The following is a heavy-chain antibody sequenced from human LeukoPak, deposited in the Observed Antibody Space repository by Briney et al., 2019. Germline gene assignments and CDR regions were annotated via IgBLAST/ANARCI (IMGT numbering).Heavy chain of an antibody. Sequence: GGSLRLSCEVSGFPFTLYNMNWVRQAPGKGLEWVSSISSSSSYIYYADSVKGRFTISRDNAKNSLYLQMNSLRAEDTAVYYCARELRLALAARPGDYWGQGTLVTVSS. D-gene: IGHD6-6*01. J-gene: IGHJ4*02. CDR3: ARELRLALAARPGDY. V-gene: IGHV3-21*01. CDR1: GFPFTLYN. CDR2: ISSSSSYI.